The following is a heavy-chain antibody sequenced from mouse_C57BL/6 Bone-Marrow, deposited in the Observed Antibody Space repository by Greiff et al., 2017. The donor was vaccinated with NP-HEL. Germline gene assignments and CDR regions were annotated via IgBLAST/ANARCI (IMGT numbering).Heavy chain of an antibody. CDR1: GYSITSGYY. D-gene: IGHD2-3*01. V-gene: IGHV3-6*01. J-gene: IGHJ4*01. Sequence: ESGPGLVKPSQSLSLTCSVTGYSITSGYYWNWIRQFPGNKLEWMGYISYDGSNNYNPSLKNRISITRDTSKNQFFLKLKSVTTEDTATYYCASLIYDGYYYAMDYWGQGTSVTVSS. CDR3: ASLIYDGYYYAMDY. CDR2: ISYDGSN.